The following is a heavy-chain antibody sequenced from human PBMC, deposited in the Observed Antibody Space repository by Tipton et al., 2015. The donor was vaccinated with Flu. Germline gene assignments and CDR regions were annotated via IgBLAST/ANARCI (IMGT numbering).Heavy chain of an antibody. V-gene: IGHV4-38-2*02. CDR2: INHNGNT. CDR3: ARRDFSNYVSDPKNGFAP. J-gene: IGHJ5*02. D-gene: IGHD4-11*01. Sequence: TLSLTCTVTGDSVRSTYYWAWIRQPPGRGLEWIGNINHNGNTYHNPSLKSRVIMSVDTSRNKFSLKLSSVTAADTAVYYCARRDFSNYVSDPKNGFAPWGQGTLVTVSS. CDR1: GDSVRSTYY.